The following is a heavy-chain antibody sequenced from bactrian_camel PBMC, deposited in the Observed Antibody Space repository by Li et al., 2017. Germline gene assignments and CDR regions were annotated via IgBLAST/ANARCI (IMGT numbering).Heavy chain of an antibody. CDR3: AAGSVCYGGGWFDPAFGC. D-gene: IGHD6*01. Sequence: HVQLVESGGGAVQAGGSLTLSCVASGDKYGRYCMGWFRQAPGKEREGVASIDTDGDRSYAESVKGRFSISKDNVKNILYLQMNNLKPEDSAMYYCAAGSVCYGGGWFDPAFGCWGQGTQVTVS. CDR1: GDKYGRYC. V-gene: IGHV3S55*01. J-gene: IGHJ6*01. CDR2: IDTDGDR.